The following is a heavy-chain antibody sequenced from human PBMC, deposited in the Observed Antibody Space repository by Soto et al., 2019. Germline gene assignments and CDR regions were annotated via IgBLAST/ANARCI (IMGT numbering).Heavy chain of an antibody. V-gene: IGHV4-34*01. CDR3: ARGSTTEKVDY. Sequence: SETMSLTCAVYGGSFSGYYWSWIRPPPGKGLEWIGEINHSGSTNYNPSLKSRVTISVDTSMNQFSLALTSVTAADTAMYYCARGSTTEKVDYWGQGTLVTVSS. CDR2: INHSGST. CDR1: GGSFSGYY. J-gene: IGHJ4*02.